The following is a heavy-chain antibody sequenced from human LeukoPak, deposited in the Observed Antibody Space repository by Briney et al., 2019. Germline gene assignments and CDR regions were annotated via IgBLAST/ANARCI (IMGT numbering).Heavy chain of an antibody. CDR2: IYTSGST. CDR1: GGSISSYY. Sequence: SETLSLTCTVSGGSISSYYWSWIRQPAGKGLEWIGRIYTSGSTNYNPSLKSRVTMSVDTSKNQFSLKLSSVTAADTAVYYCARDQTPGYYGSGSCSDNWFDPWGQGTLVTVSS. CDR3: ARDQTPGYYGSGSCSDNWFDP. J-gene: IGHJ5*02. V-gene: IGHV4-4*07. D-gene: IGHD3-10*01.